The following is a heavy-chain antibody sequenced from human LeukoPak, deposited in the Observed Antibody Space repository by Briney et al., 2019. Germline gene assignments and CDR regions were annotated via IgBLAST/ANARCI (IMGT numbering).Heavy chain of an antibody. D-gene: IGHD3-10*01. CDR1: GGSIAAHY. J-gene: IGHJ5*02. V-gene: IGHV4-59*11. Sequence: PETLSLTCSVSGGSIAAHYWSWIRQPPGKGLEWIGHVYDSGRTTYNPALKSRVAMSADPSRTQISLRLRSVTAADTAVYYCARAVVPAGEKNWFDPWGQGTLVIVSS. CDR3: ARAVVPAGEKNWFDP. CDR2: VYDSGRT.